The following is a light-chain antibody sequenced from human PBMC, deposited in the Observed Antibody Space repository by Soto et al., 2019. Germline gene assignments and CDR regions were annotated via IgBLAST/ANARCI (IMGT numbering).Light chain of an antibody. J-gene: IGKJ1*01. CDR2: WAS. CDR3: QQYYTTPWT. CDR1: QSVLYSSNNKNY. Sequence: DIVMTQSPDSLAVSLGERATINCKSSQSVLYSSNNKNYLAWYQQKPGQPPKVLIYWASTRESGVPDRFSGSGSGTDFTLTISSRQAEDVAVYYCQQYYTTPWTFGQGTKVEIK. V-gene: IGKV4-1*01.